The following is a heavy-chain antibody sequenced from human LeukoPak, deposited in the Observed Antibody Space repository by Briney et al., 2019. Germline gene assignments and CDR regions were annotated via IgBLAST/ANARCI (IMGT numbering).Heavy chain of an antibody. CDR1: GFTFSSYC. CDR2: INGSESSR. V-gene: IGHV3-74*01. Sequence: GGSLRLSCAASGFTFSSYCMHWLRQPLVKGQVLVSRINGSESSRIYADSVKGRFTSSRDNAKNTVYLQMTSLRAEDTAVYYCARDQAVGSTRDSWGQGTLVTVSS. CDR3: ARDQAVGSTRDS. J-gene: IGHJ4*02. D-gene: IGHD1-26*01.